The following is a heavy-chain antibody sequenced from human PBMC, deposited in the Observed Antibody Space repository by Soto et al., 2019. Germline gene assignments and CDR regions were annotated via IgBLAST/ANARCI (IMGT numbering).Heavy chain of an antibody. D-gene: IGHD3-10*01. CDR2: ITPFNGNT. CDR1: GYTFTYRY. J-gene: IGHJ6*02. V-gene: IGHV1-45*02. Sequence: SVKVSCKASGYTFTYRYLHWVRQAPGQALGWMGWITPFNGNTNYAQKFQDRVTITRDRSMSTAYMELSSLRSEDTAMYYCASSLWFGELSYGMDVWGQGTTVTV. CDR3: ASSLWFGELSYGMDV.